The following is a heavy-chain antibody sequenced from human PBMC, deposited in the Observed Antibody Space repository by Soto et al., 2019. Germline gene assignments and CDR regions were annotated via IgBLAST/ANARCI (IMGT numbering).Heavy chain of an antibody. CDR3: ARDLSGRADV. V-gene: IGHV3-74*03. Sequence: PGGSLRLSCGASEFTFSSYWMHWVRQVPGKGLVWVSRLNEDGSFTSYADSVKGRFSIFRDNAKKTLYLQMNSLSAEDSAVYYCARDLSGRADVWGQGTTVTVSS. CDR2: LNEDGSFT. CDR1: EFTFSSYW. D-gene: IGHD3-10*01. J-gene: IGHJ6*02.